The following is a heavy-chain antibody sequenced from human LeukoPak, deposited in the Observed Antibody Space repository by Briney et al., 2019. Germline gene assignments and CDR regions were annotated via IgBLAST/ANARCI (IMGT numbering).Heavy chain of an antibody. V-gene: IGHV1-8*01. Sequence: GASVKVSCKASGYTFTSYDINWVRRATGQGLEWMGWMNPNSGNTGYAQKFQGRVTMTRNTSISTAYMELSSLRSEDTAVYYCARRKVTTAKTRVPPRSQENYGMDVWGQGTTVTVSS. J-gene: IGHJ6*02. CDR1: GYTFTSYD. CDR2: MNPNSGNT. CDR3: ARRKVTTAKTRVPPRSQENYGMDV. D-gene: IGHD4-17*01.